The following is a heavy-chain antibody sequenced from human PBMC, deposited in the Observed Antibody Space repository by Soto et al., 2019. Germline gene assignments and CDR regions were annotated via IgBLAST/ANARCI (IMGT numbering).Heavy chain of an antibody. Sequence: SETLSLTCTVSGDSISRSTYYWGWIRQPPGKGLEWIGSFYFGGSIYYNPSLKSRVTIFVDTSENQFSLRLTSVTSADTAVYFCARDSFGDHNWFDPWGQGTLVTVSS. J-gene: IGHJ5*02. V-gene: IGHV4-39*02. CDR3: ARDSFGDHNWFDP. D-gene: IGHD3-10*01. CDR2: FYFGGSI. CDR1: GDSISRSTYY.